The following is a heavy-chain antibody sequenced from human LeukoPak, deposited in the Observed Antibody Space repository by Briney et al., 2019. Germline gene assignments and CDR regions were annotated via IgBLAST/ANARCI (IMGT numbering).Heavy chain of an antibody. CDR3: ARGRLASTTSTTYDY. CDR2: TSNGHSA. Sequence: TSNGHSAYYGNSVEGRFTISRDNSKNTLYLQMGSLRAEDTAVYYCARGRLASTTSTTYDYWGQGTLVTVSS. V-gene: IGHV3-64*01. J-gene: IGHJ4*02. D-gene: IGHD2/OR15-2a*01.